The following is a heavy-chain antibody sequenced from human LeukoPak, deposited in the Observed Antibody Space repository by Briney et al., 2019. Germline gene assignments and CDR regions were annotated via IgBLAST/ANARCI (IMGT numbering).Heavy chain of an antibody. CDR2: ISAYNGNT. J-gene: IGHJ1*01. D-gene: IGHD3-22*01. Sequence: ASVKVSCKASGYTFTSYGIGWVRRAPGQGLEWMGWISAYNGNTNYAQKLQGRVTMTTDTSTSTAYMELRSLRSDDTAVYYCARAATSYDSTKYFQHWGQGTLVTVSS. V-gene: IGHV1-18*01. CDR3: ARAATSYDSTKYFQH. CDR1: GYTFTSYG.